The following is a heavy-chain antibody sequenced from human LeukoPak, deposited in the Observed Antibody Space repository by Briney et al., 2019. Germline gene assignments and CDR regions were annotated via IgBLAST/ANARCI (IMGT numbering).Heavy chain of an antibody. CDR1: GGSISSGGYY. CDR2: IYYSGST. J-gene: IGHJ3*02. CDR3: ARGYYYDSSGPGAFDI. Sequence: KASQTLSLTCTVSGGSISSGGYYWSWIRQHPGKGLEWIGYIYYSGSTYYNPSLKSRVTISVDTSKNQFSLKLSSVTAADTAVYYCARGYYYDSSGPGAFDIWGQGTMVTVSS. V-gene: IGHV4-31*03. D-gene: IGHD3-22*01.